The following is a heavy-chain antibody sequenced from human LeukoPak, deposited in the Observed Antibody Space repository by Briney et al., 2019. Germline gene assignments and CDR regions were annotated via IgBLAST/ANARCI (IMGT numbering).Heavy chain of an antibody. CDR1: GFSFTSYS. V-gene: IGHV3-48*02. CDR3: ARAQTMFWEFEGFDI. CDR2: MTRSSAI. D-gene: IGHD3-10*02. Sequence: GGSLRLSCTASGFSFTSYSMNWVRQAPGKGLEWVATMTRSSAIFYADSVKGRFTISRDNAKNSVYLQMNSLRDEDTAVYSCARAQTMFWEFEGFDIWGRGTKVTVSS. J-gene: IGHJ3*02.